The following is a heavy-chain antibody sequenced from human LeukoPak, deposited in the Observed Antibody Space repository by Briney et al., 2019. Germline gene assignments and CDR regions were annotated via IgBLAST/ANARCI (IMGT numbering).Heavy chain of an antibody. CDR1: TFTRRAYG. CDR2: ISSSSTYI. Sequence: PGGSLRLXCTASTFTRRAYGVSWVRQAPGKGLEWVSSISSSSTYIYYADSLKGRFTISRDSAKNSLYLQMNSLRAEDTAVYYCARDFPRDNDAFDIWGQGTMVTVSS. CDR3: ARDFPRDNDAFDI. V-gene: IGHV3-21*01. J-gene: IGHJ3*02.